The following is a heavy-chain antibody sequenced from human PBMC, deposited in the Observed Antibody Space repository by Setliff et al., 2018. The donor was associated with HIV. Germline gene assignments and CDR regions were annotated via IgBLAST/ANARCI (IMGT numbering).Heavy chain of an antibody. CDR2: VDPADGET. CDR1: GYTFTDYY. V-gene: IGHV1-69-2*01. J-gene: IGHJ6*03. Sequence: VASVKVSCKASGYTFTDYYIHWVQQAPGKGLEWVGRVDPADGETIYAEKFQGRVTITADTSTYTAYMEVRSQRSEDTAVYYCATERSGGDYPYKYYFYMDVWGKGTTVTVSS. CDR3: ATERSGGDYPYKYYFYMDV. D-gene: IGHD4-17*01.